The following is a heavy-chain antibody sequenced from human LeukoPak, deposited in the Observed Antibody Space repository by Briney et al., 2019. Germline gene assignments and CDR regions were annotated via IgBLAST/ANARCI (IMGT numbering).Heavy chain of an antibody. CDR1: GFTFSSYT. CDR3: AGDPTSSWETAFDI. J-gene: IGHJ3*02. CDR2: ISSSNSYI. V-gene: IGHV3-21*01. D-gene: IGHD1-26*01. Sequence: GGSLRLSCAASGFTFSSYTMNWVRQAPGEGLEWVSSISSSNSYIYYADSVKGRFTISRDDARNSLYLQMNILRAEDTAVYYCAGDPTSSWETAFDIWGQGTVVTVSS.